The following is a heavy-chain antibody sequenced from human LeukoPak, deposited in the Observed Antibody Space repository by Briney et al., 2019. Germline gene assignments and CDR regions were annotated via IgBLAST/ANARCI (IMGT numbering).Heavy chain of an antibody. CDR2: INHSGRT. Sequence: SETLSLTCAVYGGSFSGYYWSWIRQPPGKGLEWIGEINHSGRTNYNPSLKSRVTISVDTSKNQFSLKLSSVTAADTAVYYCAASSTSEARYYYYYMDVWGKGTTVTVSS. CDR1: GGSFSGYY. D-gene: IGHD2-2*01. J-gene: IGHJ6*03. V-gene: IGHV4-34*01. CDR3: AASSTSEARYYYYYMDV.